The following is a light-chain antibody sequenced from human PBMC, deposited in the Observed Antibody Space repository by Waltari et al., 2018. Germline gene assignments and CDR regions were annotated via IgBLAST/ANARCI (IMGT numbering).Light chain of an antibody. J-gene: IGLJ2*01. Sequence: QSALTQPASVSGSPGQSITISCTGTSSDGGGYNYVSWYQQHPCKAPKLMIYDVRKRPSGVAKRVSGCKSGNTASLTISGLQAEDEADYYCSSYTSSSTVVFGGGTKLTVL. V-gene: IGLV2-14*01. CDR1: SSDGGGYNY. CDR2: DVR. CDR3: SSYTSSSTVV.